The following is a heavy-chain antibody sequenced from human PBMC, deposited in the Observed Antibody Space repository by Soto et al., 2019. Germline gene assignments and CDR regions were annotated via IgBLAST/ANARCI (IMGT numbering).Heavy chain of an antibody. CDR3: IQSRCGGDCLQSYASYYYYGMDV. CDR2: IYWDDDK. CDR1: AFSLSTGGVG. D-gene: IGHD2-21*02. V-gene: IGHV2-5*02. J-gene: IGHJ6*02. Sequence: QITLKESGPTLVKPTQTLTLTCTFSAFSLSTGGVGVGWIRQPPGKALEWLALIYWDDDKRYSPSLRSRLTITKGTSKSPVXLXIXXMDPVDTATYYCIQSRCGGDCLQSYASYYYYGMDVWGQGTTVTVSS.